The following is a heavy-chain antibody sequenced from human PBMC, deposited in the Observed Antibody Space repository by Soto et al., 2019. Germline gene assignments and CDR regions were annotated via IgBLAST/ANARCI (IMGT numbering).Heavy chain of an antibody. CDR2: IYYSGST. D-gene: IGHD2-21*02. J-gene: IGHJ6*02. V-gene: IGHV4-31*03. Sequence: SATLSLTCTVSGGSISSGGYYWRWIRQHPGKGLEWIGYIYYSGSTYYNPSLKSRVTISVDTSKNQFSLKLSSVTAADTAVYYCARYCGGDCYSDYYYGMDVWGQGTTVT. CDR1: GGSISSGGYY. CDR3: ARYCGGDCYSDYYYGMDV.